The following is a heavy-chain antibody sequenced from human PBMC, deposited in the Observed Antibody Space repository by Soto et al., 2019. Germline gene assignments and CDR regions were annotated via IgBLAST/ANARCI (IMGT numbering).Heavy chain of an antibody. V-gene: IGHV3-23*01. CDR3: ATVEVYNWNPGSFDY. D-gene: IGHD1-20*01. CDR1: GFTFSSYA. J-gene: IGHJ4*01. Sequence: EVRLLESGGDSVQPGGSLRLSCAASGFTFSSYAMSWVRQAPGKGLEWVSGISGSGAGTYYADSVKGRFTISRDTFKNTLYLQMNSLRAEDTDVDFCATVEVYNWNPGSFDYWGHGTLVTFS. CDR2: ISGSGAGT.